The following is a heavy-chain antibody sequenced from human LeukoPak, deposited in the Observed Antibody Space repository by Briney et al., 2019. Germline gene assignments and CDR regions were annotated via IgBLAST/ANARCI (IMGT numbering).Heavy chain of an antibody. J-gene: IGHJ4*02. Sequence: SQTLSLTCAVSGGSISSGGYSWSWIRQPPGKGLEWIGYIYYSGSTYYNPSLKSRVTISVDTSKNQFSLKLSSVTAADTAVYYCARVRRFGELYPKSLYYFDYWGQGTLVTVSS. CDR3: ARVRRFGELYPKSLYYFDY. D-gene: IGHD3-10*01. V-gene: IGHV4-30-4*07. CDR2: IYYSGST. CDR1: GGSISSGGYS.